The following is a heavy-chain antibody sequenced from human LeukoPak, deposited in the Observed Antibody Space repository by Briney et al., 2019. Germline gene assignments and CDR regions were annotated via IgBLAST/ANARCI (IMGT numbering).Heavy chain of an antibody. CDR1: GGAFSSYA. CDR2: IIPIFGTA. D-gene: IGHD2-2*01. Sequence: SVKVSCKASGGAFSSYAISWVRQAPGQGLEWMGGIIPIFGTANYAQKFQGRVTITADESTSTAYMELSSLRSEDTAVYYCATSGGVVVPAAIPYNWFDPWGQGTLVTVSS. CDR3: ATSGGVVVPAAIPYNWFDP. V-gene: IGHV1-69*13. J-gene: IGHJ5*02.